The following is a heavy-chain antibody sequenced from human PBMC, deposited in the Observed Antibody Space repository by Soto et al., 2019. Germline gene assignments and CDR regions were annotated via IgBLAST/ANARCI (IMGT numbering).Heavy chain of an antibody. J-gene: IGHJ4*02. D-gene: IGHD2-2*01. Sequence: EVRLLESGGGLVQPGGSLRLSCAASGFTFSSYAMSWVRQAPGKGLEWVSAISGSGGSTYYADSVKGRFTISRDNSKNTLYLQMNSLRAEDTAVYYCAKGGGGPVVVPAAMWFDYWGQGTLVTVSS. CDR3: AKGGGGPVVVPAAMWFDY. V-gene: IGHV3-23*01. CDR2: ISGSGGST. CDR1: GFTFSSYA.